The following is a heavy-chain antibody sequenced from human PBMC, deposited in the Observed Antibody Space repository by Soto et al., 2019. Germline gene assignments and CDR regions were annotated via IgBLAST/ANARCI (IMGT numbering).Heavy chain of an antibody. J-gene: IGHJ6*02. V-gene: IGHV3-23*01. CDR3: ARAVWKTVTTYAGDQYYYDGMEV. CDR2: ISGDGIST. CDR1: GCTFSSFA. Sequence: EVQLLESGGGLGQPGGSLRLSCAVSGCTFSSFAMTWVRQAPGKGLESVSGISGDGISTYYTDSVKGRFTISRDNSKNTLYLRMNSLRVEDTAVYFCARAVWKTVTTYAGDQYYYDGMEVWGQGTTVTVSS. D-gene: IGHD4-17*01.